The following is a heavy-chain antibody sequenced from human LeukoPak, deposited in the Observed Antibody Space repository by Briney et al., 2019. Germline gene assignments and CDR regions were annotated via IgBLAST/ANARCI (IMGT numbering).Heavy chain of an antibody. Sequence: GRSLRLSCAASGFTFSSYAMHWVRQAPGKGLEWVAVISYDGSNKYYADSVRGRFTISRDNAKNTLYLQMDSLRAEDTAVYFCARGDYSSHTLWGQGTLVTVSS. V-gene: IGHV3-30*04. CDR2: ISYDGSNK. D-gene: IGHD4-11*01. J-gene: IGHJ4*02. CDR3: ARGDYSSHTL. CDR1: GFTFSSYA.